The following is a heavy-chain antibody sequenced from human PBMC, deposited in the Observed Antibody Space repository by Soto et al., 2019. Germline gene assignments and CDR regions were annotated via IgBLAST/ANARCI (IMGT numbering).Heavy chain of an antibody. D-gene: IGHD3-16*01. CDR2: ISWNSGSI. CDR3: AKSNMGLPHENYYYYMDV. V-gene: IGHV3-9*01. Sequence: GGSLRLSCAAPGFTFDDYAMHWVRQAPGKGLEWVSGISWNSGSIGYADSVKGRFTISRDNAKNSLYLQMNSLRAEDTALYYCAKSNMGLPHENYYYYMDVWGKGTTVTVSS. CDR1: GFTFDDYA. J-gene: IGHJ6*03.